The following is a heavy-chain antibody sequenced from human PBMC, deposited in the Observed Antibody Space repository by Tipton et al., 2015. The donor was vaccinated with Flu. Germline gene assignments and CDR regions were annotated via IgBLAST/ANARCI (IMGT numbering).Heavy chain of an antibody. D-gene: IGHD6-13*01. CDR1: GGSFSGYY. Sequence: TLSLTCAVYGGSFSGYYWSWIRQPPGKGLEWIGEINHSGSTNYSPSLKSRVTISVDTSKNQFSLKLSSVTAADTAVYYCAMRSSSWYYYYMDVWGKGTTVTVSS. CDR2: INHSGST. J-gene: IGHJ6*03. CDR3: AMRSSSWYYYYMDV. V-gene: IGHV4-34*01.